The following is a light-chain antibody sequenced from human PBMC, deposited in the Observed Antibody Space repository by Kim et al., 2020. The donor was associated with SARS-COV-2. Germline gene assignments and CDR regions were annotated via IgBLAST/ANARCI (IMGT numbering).Light chain of an antibody. J-gene: IGKJ1*01. V-gene: IGKV1D-13*01. CDR3: QQFKNYPRT. CDR1: QDITTA. CDR2: DVS. Sequence: AIKLTQSPSSLSASVGDRVTITCRASQDITTALAWYQQKPGKTPKLLMYDVSTLESGVPSRFSGSGSGTDFTLTIGSLQPEDFATYYCQQFKNYPRTFGQGTKVDIK.